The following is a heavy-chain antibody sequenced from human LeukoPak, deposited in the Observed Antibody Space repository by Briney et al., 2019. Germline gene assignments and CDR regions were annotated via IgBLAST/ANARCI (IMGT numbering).Heavy chain of an antibody. Sequence: PGGSLRLSCAASGFTFDDYAMHWVRQAPGKGLEWVSGISWNSGSIGYADSVKGRFTISRDNAKNSLYLQMNSLRAEDMALYYCAKAAGTGLGASDIWGQGTMVTVSS. CDR1: GFTFDDYA. D-gene: IGHD6-13*01. V-gene: IGHV3-9*03. CDR3: AKAAGTGLGASDI. CDR2: ISWNSGSI. J-gene: IGHJ3*02.